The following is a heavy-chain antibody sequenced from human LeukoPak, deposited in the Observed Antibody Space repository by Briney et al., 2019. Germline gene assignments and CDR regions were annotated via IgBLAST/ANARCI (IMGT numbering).Heavy chain of an antibody. V-gene: IGHV3-30*18. CDR2: ISFDGSNK. D-gene: IGHD3-10*01. Sequence: GGSLRLSCAASGFTFSSYGMHWVRQAPGKGLEWVAVISFDGSNKYYAESVKGRFTISRDNSKNTLYVQMNSLRAEDTAVYYCAKDYASGGINAFDIWGQGTMVTVSS. CDR1: GFTFSSYG. CDR3: AKDYASGGINAFDI. J-gene: IGHJ3*02.